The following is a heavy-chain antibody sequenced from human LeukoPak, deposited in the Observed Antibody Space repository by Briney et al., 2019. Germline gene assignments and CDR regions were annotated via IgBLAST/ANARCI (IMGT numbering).Heavy chain of an antibody. CDR1: GFTFSSYT. Sequence: GGSLRLSCAASGFTFSSYTMHWVRQAPGKGLEWVALTYPDGNKYFADSVQGRFTISRDNSRNTVYLQLDSLRPDDTAVYYCARERGIRALYFDNWGQGTLVTVSS. V-gene: IGHV3-30*04. J-gene: IGHJ4*02. CDR2: TYPDGNK. CDR3: ARERGIRALYFDN. D-gene: IGHD3-16*01.